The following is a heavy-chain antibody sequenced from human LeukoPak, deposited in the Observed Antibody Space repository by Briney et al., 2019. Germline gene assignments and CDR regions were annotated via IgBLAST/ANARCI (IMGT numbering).Heavy chain of an antibody. J-gene: IGHJ4*02. D-gene: IGHD6-6*01. CDR1: GYTFTGYY. Sequence: GASVKVSCKASGYTFTGYYMHWVRQAPGQGLEWMGIINPSGGSTSYAQKFQGRVTMTRDTSTSTVYMELSSLRSEDTAVYYCARVLYSSSSGTVFDYWGQGTLVTVSS. CDR2: INPSGGST. CDR3: ARVLYSSSSGTVFDY. V-gene: IGHV1-46*01.